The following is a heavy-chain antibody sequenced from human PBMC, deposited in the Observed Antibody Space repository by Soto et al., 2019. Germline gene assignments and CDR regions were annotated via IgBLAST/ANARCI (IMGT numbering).Heavy chain of an antibody. Sequence: EVQRVESGGGLVQPGGSLRLSCAVSGFTFSSFWMHWVRQAPGEGLVWVSRINTDGSSTSYADCVKGRFTISRDNVKNTLYLQMNTLRVEDTAMYYCAKRGVDSFGLSYWGQGTLVTVSS. V-gene: IGHV3-74*01. CDR2: INTDGSST. CDR3: AKRGVDSFGLSY. J-gene: IGHJ4*02. CDR1: GFTFSSFW. D-gene: IGHD3-10*01.